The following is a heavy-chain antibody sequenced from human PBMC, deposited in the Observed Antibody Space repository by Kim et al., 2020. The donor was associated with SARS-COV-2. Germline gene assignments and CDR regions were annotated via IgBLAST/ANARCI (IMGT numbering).Heavy chain of an antibody. CDR3: ARSGADYYVGNWFDP. CDR2: IDPSDSYT. CDR1: GYSFTTYW. D-gene: IGHD1-26*01. J-gene: IGHJ5*02. V-gene: IGHV5-10-1*01. Sequence: GESLKISCKGSGYSFTTYWISWVRQMPGKGLEWMGRIDPSDSYTNYSPSFQGHVTISADKSSSTAYLQWSGLKASDTAMYYCARSGADYYVGNWFDPWGQGTLVTVSS.